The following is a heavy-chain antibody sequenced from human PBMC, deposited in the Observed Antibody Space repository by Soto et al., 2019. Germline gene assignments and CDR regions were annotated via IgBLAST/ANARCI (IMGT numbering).Heavy chain of an antibody. Sequence: QVQLVQSGAEVKKPGASVKVSCKASGYTFTSYDINWVRQATGQGLEWMGWMNPNSGNTGYAQKFQGRVTMTRNTSISTAYMELSSLRSEDTAVYYCARGEEIVATTSHYYYYYMDVWGKGTTVTVSS. CDR3: ARGEEIVATTSHYYYYYMDV. CDR1: GYTFTSYD. D-gene: IGHD5-12*01. CDR2: MNPNSGNT. V-gene: IGHV1-8*01. J-gene: IGHJ6*03.